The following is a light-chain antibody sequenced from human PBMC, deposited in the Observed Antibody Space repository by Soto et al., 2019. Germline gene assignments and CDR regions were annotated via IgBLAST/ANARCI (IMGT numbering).Light chain of an antibody. J-gene: IGKJ1*01. V-gene: IGKV1-39*01. Sequence: DIQMTQSLSSLSAFVGDRVTITCRASRSITNYLNWYQQKPGRAPKLLIYAASRLQGGVPSRFSGSGSGTDFTLTFSSLQPEDSATYYCQQSYSTPRTFGQGTKVEIK. CDR2: AAS. CDR1: RSITNY. CDR3: QQSYSTPRT.